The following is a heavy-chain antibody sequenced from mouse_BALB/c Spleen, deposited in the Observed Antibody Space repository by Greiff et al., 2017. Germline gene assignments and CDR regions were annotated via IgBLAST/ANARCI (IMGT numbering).Heavy chain of an antibody. J-gene: IGHJ2*01. CDR1: GFTFSDYY. CDR3: AREGGHY. Sequence: EVKLMESGGGLVKPGGSLKLSCAASGFTFSDYYMYWVRQTPEKRLEWVATISDGGSYTYYPDSVKGRFTISRDNAKNNLYLQMSSLKSEDTAMYYCAREGGHYWGQGTTLTVSS. V-gene: IGHV5-4*02. CDR2: ISDGGSYT.